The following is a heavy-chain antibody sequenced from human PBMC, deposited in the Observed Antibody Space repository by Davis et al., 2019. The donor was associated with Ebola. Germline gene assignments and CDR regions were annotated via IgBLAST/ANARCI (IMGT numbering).Heavy chain of an antibody. D-gene: IGHD5-24*01. J-gene: IGHJ4*02. CDR1: GFTFSSYA. Sequence: PGGSLRLSCAASGFTFSSYAMSWVRQAPGKGLEWVSAISGSGGSTYYADSVKGRFTISRDNSKNTLYLQMNSLRAEDTAVYYCAKEVLGPRDGYNPIGGYFDYWGQGTLVTVSS. CDR2: ISGSGGST. CDR3: AKEVLGPRDGYNPIGGYFDY. V-gene: IGHV3-23*01.